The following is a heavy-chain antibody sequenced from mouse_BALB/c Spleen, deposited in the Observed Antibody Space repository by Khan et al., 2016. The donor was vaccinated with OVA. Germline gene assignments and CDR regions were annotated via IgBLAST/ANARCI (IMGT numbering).Heavy chain of an antibody. CDR3: AREDALYYFDY. CDR2: IYPGTDNT. D-gene: IGHD1-1*01. V-gene: IGHV1S132*01. J-gene: IGHJ2*01. CDR1: GYIFTSYW. Sequence: VQLQQSGAELVRPGASVKLSCKTSGYIFTSYWIHWIKQRSGQGLEWIARIYPGTDNTYYNERLKDKATLTADKSSSTAYMQLSSMKSEDSAVYFCAREDALYYFDYWGQGTTLTVSS.